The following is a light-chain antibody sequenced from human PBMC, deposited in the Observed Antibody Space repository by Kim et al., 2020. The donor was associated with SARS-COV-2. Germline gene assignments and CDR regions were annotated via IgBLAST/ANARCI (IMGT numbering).Light chain of an antibody. CDR2: DAR. J-gene: IGLJ3*02. Sequence: PGGSVTLTCDSSTGAVTSDHYPSWFQQKPGQVPRTLIYDARNKPSSTPARFSGSLLGGKAALTLSGAQPEDEADYYCLLSYSGVRVFGGGTQLTVL. CDR3: LLSYSGVRV. V-gene: IGLV7-46*01. CDR1: TGAVTSDHY.